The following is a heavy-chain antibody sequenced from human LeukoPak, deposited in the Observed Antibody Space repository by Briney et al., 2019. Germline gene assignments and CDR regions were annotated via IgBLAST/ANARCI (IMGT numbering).Heavy chain of an antibody. CDR1: GYTFNRNA. D-gene: IGHD3-16*02. Sequence: ASVKVSCKASGYTFNRNAINWVRQAPGQGLEWMGWINTNTGNPMYAQGFTGRFVFSLDTSVNTAYLQISSLKAEDTAVYYCARDGANTFGGVIVTQNFDYWGQGTLVTVSS. CDR3: ARDGANTFGGVIVTQNFDY. V-gene: IGHV7-4-1*02. J-gene: IGHJ4*02. CDR2: INTNTGNP.